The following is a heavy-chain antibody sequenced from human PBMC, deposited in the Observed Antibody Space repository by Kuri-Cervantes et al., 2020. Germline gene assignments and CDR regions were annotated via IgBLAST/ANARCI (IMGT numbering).Heavy chain of an antibody. CDR2: MSNDGRNK. J-gene: IGHJ3*02. Sequence: GGSLRLSCAASGFTFSNFGMHWVRQAPGKGLEWVAVMSNDGRNKYYADSVKGRFTISRDNSKNTVYLQMNSLRAEDTAVYYCARGTRSTGEGAFDIWGQGTMVTVSS. CDR1: GFTFSNFG. CDR3: ARGTRSTGEGAFDI. V-gene: IGHV3-30*03. D-gene: IGHD7-27*01.